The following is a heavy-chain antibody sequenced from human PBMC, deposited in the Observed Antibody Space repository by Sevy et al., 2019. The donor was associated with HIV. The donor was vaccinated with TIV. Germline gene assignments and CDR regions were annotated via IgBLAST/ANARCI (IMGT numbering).Heavy chain of an antibody. D-gene: IGHD3-16*02. V-gene: IGHV3-23*01. CDR3: AKGLRYKFYGEGNYYYYYGMDV. Sequence: GGSLRLSCAASGLRFSNYNMNWVRQAPGQGLEWVSGITGSGGNTYYADSVKGRFTISRDNSKSTLYLQMNNLRAEDTAVYYCAKGLRYKFYGEGNYYYYYGMDVWGQGTTVTVSS. J-gene: IGHJ6*02. CDR2: ITGSGGNT. CDR1: GLRFSNYN.